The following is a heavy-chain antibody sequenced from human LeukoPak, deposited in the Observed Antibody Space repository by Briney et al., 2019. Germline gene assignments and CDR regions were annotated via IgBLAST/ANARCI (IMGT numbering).Heavy chain of an antibody. Sequence: SETLSLTCTVSGGSISSFYWSWIRQPPGKGLEWIGYIYDGGRTNYNPSLKSRVTISVDTFKNQLSLKLSSVTAADTAVYYCARHGWRYSSGHDQWGQGTLVTVSS. J-gene: IGHJ4*02. CDR1: GGSISSFY. CDR2: IYDGGRT. V-gene: IGHV4-59*08. CDR3: ARHGWRYSSGHDQ. D-gene: IGHD6-19*01.